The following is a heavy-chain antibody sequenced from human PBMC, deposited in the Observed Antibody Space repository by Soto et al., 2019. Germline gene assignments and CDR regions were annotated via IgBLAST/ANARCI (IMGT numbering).Heavy chain of an antibody. Sequence: PSETLSLTCTVSGGSISSSSYYWGWISQPPGKGLEWIGSIYYSGSTYYNPSLKSRVTISVDTSKNQFSLKLSSVTAADTAVYYCARLYDDFDYWGQGTLVTVSS. J-gene: IGHJ4*02. V-gene: IGHV4-39*01. D-gene: IGHD2-2*02. CDR1: GGSISSSSYY. CDR3: ARLYDDFDY. CDR2: IYYSGST.